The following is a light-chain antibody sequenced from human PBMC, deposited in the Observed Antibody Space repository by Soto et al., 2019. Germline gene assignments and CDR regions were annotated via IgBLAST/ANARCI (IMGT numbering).Light chain of an antibody. CDR2: GAS. Sequence: EIVLTQSPGTLSLSPGERATLSCRASQSVSSSYLAWYQQKPGQAPRLLISGASSRATGIPDRFSGSGSGTDFTLTISRLEPDDLATYYCQETNYHTFGQGTKLEIK. V-gene: IGKV3-20*01. CDR1: QSVSSSY. CDR3: QETNYHT. J-gene: IGKJ2*01.